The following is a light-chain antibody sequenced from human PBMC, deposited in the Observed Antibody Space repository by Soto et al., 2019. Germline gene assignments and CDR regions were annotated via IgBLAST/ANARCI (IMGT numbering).Light chain of an antibody. V-gene: IGKV1-39*01. CDR2: AAS. Sequence: DIQMTQSPSSLSPSVGDRVTISCRASQEIGSYLTWYQHKPGKAPKLLIYAASFLQGGVPSRFSGSGSGTDFTLTISSLQPEDFATYYCQQSYSFPLTFGQGTKLDIK. CDR1: QEIGSY. CDR3: QQSYSFPLT. J-gene: IGKJ2*01.